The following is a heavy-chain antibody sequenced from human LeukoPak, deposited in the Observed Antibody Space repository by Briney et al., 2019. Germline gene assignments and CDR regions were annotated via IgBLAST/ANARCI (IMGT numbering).Heavy chain of an antibody. Sequence: SETLPLNCTVSVGSISSYYWNWIRQPPGKGLEWIGHIFYSGNTNYSPSLKSRVTISVDTSKNQFSLKLTSVTAADTAIYYCARHSSGLYYFHYWGQGTLVTVSS. CDR2: IFYSGNT. J-gene: IGHJ4*02. CDR1: VGSISSYY. V-gene: IGHV4-59*08. CDR3: ARHSSGLYYFHY. D-gene: IGHD6-19*01.